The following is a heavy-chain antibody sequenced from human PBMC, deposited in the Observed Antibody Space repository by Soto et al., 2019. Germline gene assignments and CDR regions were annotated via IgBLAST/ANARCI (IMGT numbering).Heavy chain of an antibody. CDR2: INPIFGTA. D-gene: IGHD2-15*01. V-gene: IGHV1-69*13. CDR1: GGTFSSYA. CDR3: AREDIVVVVAAKRYYYYGMDV. J-gene: IGHJ6*02. Sequence: GASVKVSCKASGGTFSSYAISWVRQAPGQGLEWMGGINPIFGTANYAQKFQGRVTITADESTSTAYMELSSLRSEDTAVYYCAREDIVVVVAAKRYYYYGMDVWSQGTTVTVSS.